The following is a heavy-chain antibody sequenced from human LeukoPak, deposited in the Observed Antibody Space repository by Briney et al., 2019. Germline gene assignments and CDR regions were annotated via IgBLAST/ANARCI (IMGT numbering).Heavy chain of an antibody. D-gene: IGHD1-26*01. J-gene: IGHJ1*01. Sequence: ASVKVSCKASGYTFTDYYMHWVRQAPGQGLEWMGWSNPNSGDTNYAQKFQGRVTMTTDTSMTTAYMELRRLRSDDTAVYYCARGGSGSYLPIEYFQHWGQGTLVTVSS. CDR3: ARGGSGSYLPIEYFQH. CDR2: SNPNSGDT. CDR1: GYTFTDYY. V-gene: IGHV1-2*02.